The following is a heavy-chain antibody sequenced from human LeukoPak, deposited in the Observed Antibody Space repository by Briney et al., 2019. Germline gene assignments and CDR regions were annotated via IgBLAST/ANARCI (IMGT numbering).Heavy chain of an antibody. D-gene: IGHD2-21*02. Sequence: GGSLRLSCAVSGFTFSGYAMSWVRQAPGKGLEWVSYISSSSSTIYYADSVKGRFTISRDNAKNSLYLQMNSLRDEDTAVYYCARLVVVTAPDAFDIWGQGTMVTVSS. CDR2: ISSSSSTI. V-gene: IGHV3-48*02. CDR1: GFTFSGYA. J-gene: IGHJ3*02. CDR3: ARLVVVTAPDAFDI.